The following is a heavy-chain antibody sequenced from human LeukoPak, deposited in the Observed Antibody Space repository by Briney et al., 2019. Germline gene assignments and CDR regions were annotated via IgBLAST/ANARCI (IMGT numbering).Heavy chain of an antibody. V-gene: IGHV4-30-2*01. Sequence: SETLSLTCSVSGGSISSGDYYWSWIRQPPGKGLEWTGHIHQSGSTSYHPPLRSRVSISLDRSNNQFSLEVNFVTAADTAVYYCARGNWNYGSWFFDLWGRGTLVTVSS. CDR3: ARGNWNYGSWFFDL. CDR2: IHQSGST. D-gene: IGHD1-7*01. J-gene: IGHJ2*01. CDR1: GGSISSGDYY.